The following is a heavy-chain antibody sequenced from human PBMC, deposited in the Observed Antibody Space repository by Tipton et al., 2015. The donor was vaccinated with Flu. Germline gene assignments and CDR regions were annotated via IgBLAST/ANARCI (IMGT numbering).Heavy chain of an antibody. Sequence: LRLSCAVYGGSFSGYFWTWIRQPPGKGLECIGEINHSGSTNYNPSLKSRVTMSVDTSKNQFSLKLSSVTAADTAVYYCARDGGSSYYSNYVLSWFDPWGQGTLVTVSS. CDR3: ARDGGSSYYSNYVLSWFDP. J-gene: IGHJ5*02. CDR2: INHSGST. CDR1: GGSFSGYF. V-gene: IGHV4-34*01. D-gene: IGHD4-11*01.